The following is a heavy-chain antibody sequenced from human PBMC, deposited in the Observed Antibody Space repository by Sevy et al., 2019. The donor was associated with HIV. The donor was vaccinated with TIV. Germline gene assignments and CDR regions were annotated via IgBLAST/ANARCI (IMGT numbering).Heavy chain of an antibody. CDR1: GGSISSYY. V-gene: IGHV4-59*13. CDR3: ARSVGDSSSWYYYYYYGMDV. J-gene: IGHJ6*02. D-gene: IGHD6-13*01. Sequence: SETLSLTCTVSGGSISSYYWSWIRQPPGKGLERIGYIYYSGSTKYNPSLKSRVTISVDTSKNQFSLKLSSVTAADTAVYYCARSVGDSSSWYYYYYYGMDVWGQGTTVTVSS. CDR2: IYYSGST.